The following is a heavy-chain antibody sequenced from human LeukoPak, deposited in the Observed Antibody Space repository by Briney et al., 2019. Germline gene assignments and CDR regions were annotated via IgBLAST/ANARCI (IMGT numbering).Heavy chain of an antibody. Sequence: PGGSLRLSCAVSGFTFSSYAMHWVRQAPGKGLEWVAVILYDGSNKYYADSVKGRFTISRDNSKNTLYLQMNSLRAEDTAVYYCARGRYYDSSGYYPDYWGQGTLVTVSS. V-gene: IGHV3-30-3*01. CDR3: ARGRYYDSSGYYPDY. J-gene: IGHJ4*02. D-gene: IGHD3-22*01. CDR2: ILYDGSNK. CDR1: GFTFSSYA.